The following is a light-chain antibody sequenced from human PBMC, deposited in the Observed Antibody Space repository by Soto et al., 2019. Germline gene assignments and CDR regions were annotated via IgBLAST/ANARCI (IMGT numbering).Light chain of an antibody. J-gene: IGKJ4*01. CDR2: AAS. CDR3: QHSYSTPQA. Sequence: QMSQSPSSLAASVGDRVTITCRASQSISSYLNWYQQKPGKAPKLLIYAASSLQSGVPSRFSGSGSGTDFTLTISSLQPDDFATYYCQHSYSTPQAFGGGTKVDIK. V-gene: IGKV1-39*01. CDR1: QSISSY.